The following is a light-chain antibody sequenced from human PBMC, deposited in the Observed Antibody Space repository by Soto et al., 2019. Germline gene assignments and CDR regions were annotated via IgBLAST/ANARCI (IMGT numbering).Light chain of an antibody. CDR1: QSLSSSY. CDR3: QQQGT. V-gene: IGKV3-20*01. Sequence: EIVLTQFPGNLSLSPGERATLSCRPSQSLSSSYVVWYQQKPGQAPRLLIYAASRRATGIPDRFSGSGSATQYTLTISRLEHEDSAVYYCQQQGTFGQGNKLEIK. CDR2: AAS. J-gene: IGKJ2*01.